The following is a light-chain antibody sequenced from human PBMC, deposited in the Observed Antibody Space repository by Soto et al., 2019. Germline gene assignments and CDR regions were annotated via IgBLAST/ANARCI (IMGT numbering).Light chain of an antibody. CDR1: SSNIGSGYD. CDR3: QSYDSSLSAHVV. V-gene: IGLV1-40*01. CDR2: ANS. J-gene: IGLJ2*01. Sequence: QSVLTQPPSVSGAPGQRVTISCTGSSSNIGSGYDVHWYQQLPGTAPKLLIYANSNRPSGVPDRFSGSKSGTSASLAIPGLHAEDEADDYCQSYDSSLSAHVVFGGGTKLTVL.